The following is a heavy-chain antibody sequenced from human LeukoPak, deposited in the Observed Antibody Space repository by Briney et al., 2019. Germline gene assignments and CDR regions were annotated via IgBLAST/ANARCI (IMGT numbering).Heavy chain of an antibody. V-gene: IGHV4-39*07. J-gene: IGHJ4*02. D-gene: IGHD2-2*01. CDR1: GGSISSSSYY. CDR3: ARVGQLAFDY. CDR2: INHSGST. Sequence: SETLSLTCTVSGGSISSSSYYWSWIRQPPGKGLEWIGEINHSGSTNYNPSLKSRVTILVDTSKNQFSLKLSSVTAADTAVYYCARVGQLAFDYWGQGTLVTVSS.